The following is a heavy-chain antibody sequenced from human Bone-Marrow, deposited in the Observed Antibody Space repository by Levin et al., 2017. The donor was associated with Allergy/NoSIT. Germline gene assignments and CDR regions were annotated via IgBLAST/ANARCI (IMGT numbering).Heavy chain of an antibody. V-gene: IGHV3-23*01. J-gene: IGHJ4*02. CDR3: AREIHYPYGRATMITLDY. D-gene: IGHD5-12*01. Sequence: PGGSLRLSCAASGFTFSSYAMSWVRQVPGKGLEWVSAMGNDGNTYYADSVKGRFTISRDNSKNTLYLQVNSLRAEDTAVYYCAREIHYPYGRATMITLDYWGQGTLVTVSS. CDR1: GFTFSSYA. CDR2: MGNDGNT.